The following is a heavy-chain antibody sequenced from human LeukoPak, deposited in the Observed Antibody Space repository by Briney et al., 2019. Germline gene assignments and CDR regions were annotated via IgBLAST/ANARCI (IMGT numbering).Heavy chain of an antibody. D-gene: IGHD2-15*01. CDR1: GYTFTSYD. CDR2: MSPNSGNT. V-gene: IGHV1-8*02. Sequence: ASVKVSCKASGYTFTSYDINWVRQAPGQGLEWMGWMSPNSGNTGYAQKFQGRVTMTRNTSISTAYMELSSLRSEDTAVYYCARSPPLGYCSGGSCYDEYNWFDPWGQGTLVTVSS. CDR3: ARSPPLGYCSGGSCYDEYNWFDP. J-gene: IGHJ5*02.